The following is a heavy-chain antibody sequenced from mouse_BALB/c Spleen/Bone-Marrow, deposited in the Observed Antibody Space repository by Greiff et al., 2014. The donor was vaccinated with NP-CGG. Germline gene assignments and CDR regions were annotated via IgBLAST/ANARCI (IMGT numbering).Heavy chain of an antibody. V-gene: IGHV5-9-3*01. D-gene: IGHD4-1*01. J-gene: IGHJ4*01. CDR2: INSGGSYT. CDR3: ARGDWDEAMDY. Sequence: VQLKHPGGGLVKPGGSLKLSCAASGFTFSSYAMSWVRQTPEKRLEWVATINSGGSYTYYPDSVKGRFTISRDNAKNTLYLQMSSLRSEDTAMYYCARGDWDEAMDYWGQGTSVTVST. CDR1: GFTFSSYA.